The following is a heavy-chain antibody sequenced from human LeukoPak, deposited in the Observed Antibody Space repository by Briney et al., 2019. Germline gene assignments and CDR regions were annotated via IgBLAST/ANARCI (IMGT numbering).Heavy chain of an antibody. V-gene: IGHV4-59*08. Sequence: PSETLSLTCTVSGGSIGTYYWRWVRQSPGKGLEWIGYIYVTGNRYNPYLQSRVTISVDTSRNQFFLKMSSVTAADTAVYYCARHIGGGIEDMDVWGKGTKVTVSS. CDR3: ARHIGGGIEDMDV. D-gene: IGHD3-16*02. CDR1: GGSIGTYY. J-gene: IGHJ6*03. CDR2: IYVTGN.